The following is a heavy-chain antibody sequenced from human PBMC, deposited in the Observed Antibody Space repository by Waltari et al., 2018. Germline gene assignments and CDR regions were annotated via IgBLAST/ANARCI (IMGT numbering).Heavy chain of an antibody. Sequence: QVQLQESGPGLVKPSETLSLTCTVSGGSISSYYWSWIRQPPGKGLEWIGYIYTSGGTNYNPSTKGRVTKSVDTSKNQFSLKLGSVTAADTAVYYCARAVRYDYVWGSYRQGWFDPWGQGTLVTVSS. V-gene: IGHV4-4*09. J-gene: IGHJ5*02. CDR2: IYTSGGT. D-gene: IGHD3-16*02. CDR3: ARAVRYDYVWGSYRQGWFDP. CDR1: GGSISSYY.